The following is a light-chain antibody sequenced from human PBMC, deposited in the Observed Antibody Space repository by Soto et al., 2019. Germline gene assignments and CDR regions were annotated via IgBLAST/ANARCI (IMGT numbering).Light chain of an antibody. J-gene: IGLJ1*01. CDR3: CSYAGSSPYV. CDR1: SSDVGSYNL. CDR2: EGS. Sequence: HSALTQPASVSGSPGQSITISCTGTSSDVGSYNLVSWYQQHPGKAPKLMIYEGSKRPSGASNRFSGSKSGNTASLTISGLQAEDEADYYCCSYAGSSPYVFGTGTKVTVX. V-gene: IGLV2-23*01.